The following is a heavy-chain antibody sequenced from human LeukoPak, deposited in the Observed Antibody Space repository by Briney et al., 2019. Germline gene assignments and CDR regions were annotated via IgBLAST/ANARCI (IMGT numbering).Heavy chain of an antibody. CDR2: ISGSGGST. CDR1: GFTFSSYA. Sequence: GGSLRLSCAASGFTFSSYAMSWVRQAPGKGLEWVSAISGSGGSTYYADSVKGRFTTSRDNSKNTLYLQMNSLRAEDMALYYCARGYGSGSSRFDYWGQGTLVTVSS. V-gene: IGHV3-23*01. J-gene: IGHJ4*02. CDR3: ARGYGSGSSRFDY. D-gene: IGHD3-10*01.